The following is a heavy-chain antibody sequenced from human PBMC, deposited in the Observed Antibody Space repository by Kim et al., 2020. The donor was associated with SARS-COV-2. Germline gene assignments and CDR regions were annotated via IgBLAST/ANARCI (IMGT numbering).Heavy chain of an antibody. J-gene: IGHJ4*02. CDR3: TTDRSSSWYFDY. V-gene: IGHV3-15*01. D-gene: IGHD6-13*01. Sequence: DYAAPGKGRFTSSREDSKNTLYLQMNSLKTEDTAVYYCTTDRSSSWYFDYWGQGTLVTVSS.